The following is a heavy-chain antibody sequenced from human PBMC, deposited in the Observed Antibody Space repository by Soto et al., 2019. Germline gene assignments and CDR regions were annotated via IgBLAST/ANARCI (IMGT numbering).Heavy chain of an antibody. Sequence: QAQLVQSGAEMKKPGASVKVSCKATGYTFSAYTMNWVRQAPGQSLEWMGWSYAGSGNTKYSQNFQGRVSITRDTSASTVYMELTGLTSEDTAVYYCARDTETLGPRANDALDIWGQGTMVTVSS. CDR3: ARDTETLGPRANDALDI. J-gene: IGHJ3*02. V-gene: IGHV1-3*01. CDR1: GYTFSAYT. D-gene: IGHD3-3*02. CDR2: SYAGSGNT.